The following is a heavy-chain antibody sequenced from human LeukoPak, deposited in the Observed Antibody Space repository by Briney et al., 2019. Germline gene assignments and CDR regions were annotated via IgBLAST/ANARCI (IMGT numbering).Heavy chain of an antibody. J-gene: IGHJ3*02. CDR1: GYTFTDYY. CDR2: VDPEDGET. Sequence: ASVKVSCKVSGYTFTDYYMHWVRQAPGKGLEWMGLVDPEDGETIYAEKFQGRVTITADTSTDTAYMELSSLRSEDTAVYYCATDLSRWELLDAFDIWGQGTMVTVSS. D-gene: IGHD1-26*01. V-gene: IGHV1-69-2*01. CDR3: ATDLSRWELLDAFDI.